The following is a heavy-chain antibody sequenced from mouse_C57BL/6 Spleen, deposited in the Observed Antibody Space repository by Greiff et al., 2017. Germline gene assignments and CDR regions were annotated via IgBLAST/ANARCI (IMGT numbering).Heavy chain of an antibody. CDR3: ARDGYYGGFDY. V-gene: IGHV1-72*01. D-gene: IGHD2-3*01. J-gene: IGHJ2*01. CDR1: GYTFTSYW. Sequence: QVQLQQPGAELVKPGASVKLSCKASGYTFTSYWMHWVKQRPGRGLEWIGMIDPNCGGTKYNEKFKSKATLTVDKPSSTAYMLLSSLTSEDSAVYYCARDGYYGGFDYWGQGTTLTVSS. CDR2: IDPNCGGT.